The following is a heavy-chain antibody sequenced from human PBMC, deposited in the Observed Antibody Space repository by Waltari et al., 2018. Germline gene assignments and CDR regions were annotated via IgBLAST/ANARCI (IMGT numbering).Heavy chain of an antibody. V-gene: IGHV3-49*03. J-gene: IGHJ4*02. CDR2: IRSKAYGGTT. Sequence: EVQLVESGGGLVQPGRSLRLSCTASGFTFGAYAMGWFRQAPGKGLEWVGFIRSKAYGGTTEYAASVKGRFTISRDDSKSIAYLQMNSLKTEDTAVYYCTRELLPLLPFDYWGQGTLVTVSS. CDR3: TRELLPLLPFDY. D-gene: IGHD3-22*01. CDR1: GFTFGAYA.